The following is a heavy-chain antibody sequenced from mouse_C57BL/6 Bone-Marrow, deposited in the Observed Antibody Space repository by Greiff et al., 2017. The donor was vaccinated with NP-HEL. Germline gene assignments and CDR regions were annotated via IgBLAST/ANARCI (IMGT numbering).Heavy chain of an antibody. V-gene: IGHV1-82*01. J-gene: IGHJ2*01. D-gene: IGHD3-2*02. CDR2: IYPGDGDT. CDR3: ASSADSSGDD. CDR1: GYAFSSSW. Sequence: QVQLQQSGPELVKPGASVKISCKASGYAFSSSWMNWVKQRPGKGLEWIGRIYPGDGDTNYNGKFKGKATLTADKSSSTAYMQLSSLTSEDSAVYFCASSADSSGDDWGQGTTLTVSS.